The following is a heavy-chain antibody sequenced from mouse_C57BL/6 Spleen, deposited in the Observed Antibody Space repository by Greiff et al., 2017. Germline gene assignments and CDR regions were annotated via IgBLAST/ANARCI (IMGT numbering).Heavy chain of an antibody. CDR2: ISSGSSTI. Sequence: EVQRVESGGGLVKPGGSLKLSCAASGFTFSDYGMHWVRQAPEKGLEWVAYISSGSSTIYYADTVKGRFTISRDNAKNTMFLQMTSLRSEDTAMYYCARPHYYGYYFDYWGQGTTLTVSS. D-gene: IGHD1-2*01. CDR3: ARPHYYGYYFDY. CDR1: GFTFSDYG. V-gene: IGHV5-17*01. J-gene: IGHJ2*01.